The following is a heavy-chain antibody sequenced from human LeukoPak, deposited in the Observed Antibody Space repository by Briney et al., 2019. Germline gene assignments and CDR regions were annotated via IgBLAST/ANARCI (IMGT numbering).Heavy chain of an antibody. D-gene: IGHD3-10*01. CDR2: INHSGST. CDR1: GGSFSGYY. V-gene: IGHV4-34*01. J-gene: IGHJ4*02. CDR3: ASQTYGSGSYGDY. Sequence: SETLSLTCAVYGGSFSGYYWSWIRQPPGKGLEWIGEINHSGSTNYNPSLKSRVTISVDTSKNQFSLKLSSVTAADTAVYYYASQTYGSGSYGDYWGQGTLVTVSS.